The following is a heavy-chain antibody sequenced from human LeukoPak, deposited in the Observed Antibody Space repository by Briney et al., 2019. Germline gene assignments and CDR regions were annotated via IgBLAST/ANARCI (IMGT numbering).Heavy chain of an antibody. J-gene: IGHJ5*02. V-gene: IGHV4-39*01. CDR3: ARHLMVVVPAANWFDP. CDR1: GGSISSSSYY. Sequence: SETLSLTCTVSGGSISSSSYYWGWIRQPPGKGLEWIGSIYYSGSTYYNPSLKSRVTISVDTSKNQFSLKLSSVTAADTAVYYCARHLMVVVPAANWFDPWGQGTLVTVSS. CDR2: IYYSGST. D-gene: IGHD2-2*01.